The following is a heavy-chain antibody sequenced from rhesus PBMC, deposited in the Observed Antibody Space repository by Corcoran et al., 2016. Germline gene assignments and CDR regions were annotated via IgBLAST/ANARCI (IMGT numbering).Heavy chain of an antibody. Sequence: QLQLQESGPGLVRPSETLSLTCAVSGCTISSIYWNWIRQPPGMGLGWIGRITGSDGSTHSNPSLKSRVTISTDTSKNQFSLKLSSVTAADTAVYYCARVNSGSWNLDYWGQGILVTVSS. V-gene: IGHV4-173*01. CDR1: GCTISSIY. CDR3: ARVNSGSWNLDY. D-gene: IGHD6-25*01. CDR2: ITGSDGST. J-gene: IGHJ4*01.